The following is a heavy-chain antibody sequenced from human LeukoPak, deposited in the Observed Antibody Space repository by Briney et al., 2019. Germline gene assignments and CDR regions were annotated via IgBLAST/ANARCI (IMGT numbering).Heavy chain of an antibody. CDR1: GGSFSGYY. D-gene: IGHD5-24*01. CDR2: INHSGST. Sequence: SETLSLTCTVSGGSFSGYYWSWIRQPPGKGLEWIGEINHSGSTNYNPSLKSRVTISVDTSKNQFSLKLSSVTAADTAVYYCARSAKRWLRGGFDYWGQGTLVTVSS. V-gene: IGHV4-34*01. J-gene: IGHJ4*02. CDR3: ARSAKRWLRGGFDY.